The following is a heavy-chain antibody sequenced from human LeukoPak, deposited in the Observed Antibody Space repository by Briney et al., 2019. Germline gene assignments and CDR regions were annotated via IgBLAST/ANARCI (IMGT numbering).Heavy chain of an antibody. Sequence: LPGGSLRLSCAASGFTFSSYGMHWVRQAPGKGLEWVAFIRYDGSNKYYADSVKGRFTISRDNSKNTLYLQMNSLRAEDTAVYYCAKVPDGGISWVTPMDYWGQGTLVTVSS. CDR1: GFTFSSYG. D-gene: IGHD4-23*01. CDR3: AKVPDGGISWVTPMDY. CDR2: IRYDGSNK. J-gene: IGHJ4*02. V-gene: IGHV3-30*02.